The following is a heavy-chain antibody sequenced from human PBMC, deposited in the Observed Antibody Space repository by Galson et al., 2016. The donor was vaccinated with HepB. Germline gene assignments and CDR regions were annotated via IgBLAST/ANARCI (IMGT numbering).Heavy chain of an antibody. J-gene: IGHJ4*02. CDR1: GGSISSGGYS. CDR3: ARGKGRGGFDY. CDR2: IYHTGST. Sequence: TLSLTCAVSGGSISSGGYSWSWIRQPPGKGLEWIGYIYHTGSTYYNPSLESRVTISVDRSKNQFSLKLTSVTVADTAGYYCARGKGRGGFDYWGQGTLVTVSS. D-gene: IGHD3-10*01. V-gene: IGHV4-30-2*01.